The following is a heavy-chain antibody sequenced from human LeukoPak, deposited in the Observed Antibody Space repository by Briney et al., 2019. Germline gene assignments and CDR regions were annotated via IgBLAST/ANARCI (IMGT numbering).Heavy chain of an antibody. Sequence: GGSLRLSCAASGFTFSRYSMNWVRQAPGKGLEWVSYISSSSSTIDYADSVKGRFSISRDNAKNSLYLQMKSLRDEDTAVYYCAKEQAAGGNFDYWGQGTLVTVSS. V-gene: IGHV3-48*02. CDR3: AKEQAAGGNFDY. J-gene: IGHJ4*02. CDR1: GFTFSRYS. CDR2: ISSSSSTI. D-gene: IGHD6-13*01.